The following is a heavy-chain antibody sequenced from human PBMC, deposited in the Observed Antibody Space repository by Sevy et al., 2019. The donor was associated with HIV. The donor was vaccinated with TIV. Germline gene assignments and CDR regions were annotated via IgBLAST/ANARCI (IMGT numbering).Heavy chain of an antibody. CDR3: ARDRATVTPSTLGY. Sequence: GGSLRLSCAASEFTFSSYGMHWVRQAPGKGLEWVAVIWYDGSNKYYADSVKGRFAISRDNSKNTLYLQMNSLRTEDTAVYYCARDRATVTPSTLGYWGQGTLVTVSS. J-gene: IGHJ4*02. V-gene: IGHV3-33*01. CDR2: IWYDGSNK. D-gene: IGHD4-17*01. CDR1: EFTFSSYG.